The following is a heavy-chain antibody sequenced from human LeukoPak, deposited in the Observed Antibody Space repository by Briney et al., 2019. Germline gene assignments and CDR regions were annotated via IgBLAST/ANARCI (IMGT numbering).Heavy chain of an antibody. CDR3: ARARVATGGWFDP. V-gene: IGHV3-48*03. Sequence: GGSLRLSCAASGFTFSSYEMNWVRQAPGKGLEWVSYISSSGSTIYYADSVEGRFTISRDNAKNSLYLQMNSLRAEDTAVYYCARARVATGGWFDPWGQGTLVTVSS. CDR1: GFTFSSYE. D-gene: IGHD1-14*01. CDR2: ISSSGSTI. J-gene: IGHJ5*02.